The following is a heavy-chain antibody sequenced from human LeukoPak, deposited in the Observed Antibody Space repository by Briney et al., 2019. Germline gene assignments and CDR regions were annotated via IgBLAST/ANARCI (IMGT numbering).Heavy chain of an antibody. CDR2: IYTSGST. J-gene: IGHJ4*02. Sequence: PSETLSLTCTVSGGSISSGSYYWSWIRQPAGKGLEWIGRIYTSGSTNYNPSLKSRVTISLHTSKNQFSLKLSSVAAADTAVYCCARVGRRGVWGSYRTYYFDYWGQGTLVTVSS. CDR1: GGSISSGSYY. CDR3: ARVGRRGVWGSYRTYYFDY. D-gene: IGHD3-16*02. V-gene: IGHV4-61*02.